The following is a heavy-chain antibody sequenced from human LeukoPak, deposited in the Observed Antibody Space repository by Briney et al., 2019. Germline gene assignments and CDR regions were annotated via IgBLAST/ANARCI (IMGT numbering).Heavy chain of an antibody. Sequence: GGSLRLSCAASGFTFSSYAMSWVRQAPGKGLEWVSAISGSGGSTYYADSEKGRFTISRDNSKNTLYLQMNSLRAEDTAVYYCAKVADPIQLWAYFDYWGQGTLVTVSS. D-gene: IGHD5-18*01. J-gene: IGHJ4*02. CDR1: GFTFSSYA. CDR2: ISGSGGST. V-gene: IGHV3-23*01. CDR3: AKVADPIQLWAYFDY.